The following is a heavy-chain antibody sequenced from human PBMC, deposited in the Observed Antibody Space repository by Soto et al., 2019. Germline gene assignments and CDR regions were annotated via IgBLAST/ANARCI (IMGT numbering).Heavy chain of an antibody. CDR1: GFTVSSNY. CDR3: ASSSIVLVPAASLGGMDV. J-gene: IGHJ6*02. D-gene: IGHD2-2*01. V-gene: IGHV3-53*01. Sequence: GSLRLSCAASGFTVSSNYMSWVRQAPGKGLEWVSVIYSGGSTYYADSVKGRFTISRDNSKNTLYLQMNSLRAEDTAVYYCASSSIVLVPAASLGGMDVWGQGTTVTVSS. CDR2: IYSGGST.